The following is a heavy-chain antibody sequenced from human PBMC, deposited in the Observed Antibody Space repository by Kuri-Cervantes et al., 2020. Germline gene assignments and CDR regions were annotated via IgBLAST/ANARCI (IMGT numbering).Heavy chain of an antibody. D-gene: IGHD5-12*01. CDR2: ISYDGSNK. V-gene: IGHV3-30-3*01. J-gene: IGHJ6*02. CDR1: GFTFSSYA. CDR3: AREGVATGWGMDV. Sequence: GESLKISCAASGFTFSSYAMHWVRQAPGKGLEWVAVISYDGSNKYYADSVKGRFTISRDNSKNTLYLQMNSLRAEDTAVYYCAREGVATGWGMDVWDQGTTVTVSS.